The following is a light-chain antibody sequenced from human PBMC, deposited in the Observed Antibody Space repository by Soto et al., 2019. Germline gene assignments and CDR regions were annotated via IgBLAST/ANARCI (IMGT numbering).Light chain of an antibody. J-gene: IGKJ5*01. Sequence: DIQMTQSPSSVSASVGDRVTITCRASQDISRWLAWYQQKPGKAPKLLIHDASNLQTGVPSRFSGSGSGTHFTLTISSLQPEDFATYYCQQANTYPVTFGQGTRLEIK. CDR3: QQANTYPVT. CDR1: QDISRW. CDR2: DAS. V-gene: IGKV1-12*01.